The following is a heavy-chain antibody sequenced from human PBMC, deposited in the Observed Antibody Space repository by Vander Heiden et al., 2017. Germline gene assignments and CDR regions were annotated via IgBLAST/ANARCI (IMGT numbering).Heavy chain of an antibody. D-gene: IGHD5-18*01. CDR1: GGSFSGYY. V-gene: IGHV4-34*01. Sequence: QVQLQQWGAGLLKPSETLSLTCAVFGGSFSGYYWSCVRQPPGKVLEWIGEIKHSGSTNYNPSLKSRVTISVDTSKNQFSLKLSSVTAADTAVYYCARGGYSYVPAMGYWGQGTLVTVSS. CDR2: IKHSGST. CDR3: ARGGYSYVPAMGY. J-gene: IGHJ4*02.